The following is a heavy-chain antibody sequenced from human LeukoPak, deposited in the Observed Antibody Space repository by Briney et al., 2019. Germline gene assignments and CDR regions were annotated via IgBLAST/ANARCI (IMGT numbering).Heavy chain of an antibody. CDR3: ARAHERQLWSSGVDY. CDR2: IYHSGST. D-gene: IGHD5-18*01. V-gene: IGHV4-4*02. J-gene: IGHJ4*02. Sequence: SGTLSLTCAVSGGSISSSNWWSWVRQPPGKGLEWIGEIYHSGSTNYNPSLKSRVTISVDKSKNQFSLKLSSVTAADTAVYYCARAHERQLWSSGVDYWGQGTLVAVSS. CDR1: GGSISSSNW.